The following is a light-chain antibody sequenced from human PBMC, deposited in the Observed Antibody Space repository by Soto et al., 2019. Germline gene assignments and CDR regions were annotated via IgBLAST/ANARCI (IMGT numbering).Light chain of an antibody. V-gene: IGKV3-15*01. CDR3: QQNNKWPPVT. Sequence: EVVMTQSPATVSVSPGEGVTLSCRASQTISHDLAWYQQKPGQAPRLLIYGASTRAAGVPARFSGGGSGTAFTRTLSSLQSEEFAFYYCQQNNKWPPVTFGGGNKVEIK. CDR1: QTISHD. CDR2: GAS. J-gene: IGKJ4*01.